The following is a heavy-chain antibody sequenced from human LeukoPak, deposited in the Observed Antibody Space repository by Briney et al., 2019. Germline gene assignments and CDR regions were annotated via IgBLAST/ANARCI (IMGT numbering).Heavy chain of an antibody. CDR2: ISSSGSTI. CDR1: GFTFSDYY. J-gene: IGHJ4*02. CDR3: ASQSGSYWDLKYVY. D-gene: IGHD1-26*01. Sequence: PGGSLRLSCAASGFTFSDYYMSWIRQAPGKGLEWVSYISSSGSTIYYADSVKGRFTISRDNAKNSLYLQMNSLRAEDTAVYYCASQSGSYWDLKYVYWGQGTLVTVSS. V-gene: IGHV3-11*04.